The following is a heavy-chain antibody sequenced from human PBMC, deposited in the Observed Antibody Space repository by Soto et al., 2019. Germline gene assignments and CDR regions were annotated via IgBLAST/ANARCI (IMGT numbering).Heavy chain of an antibody. CDR2: IYYSGST. Sequence: SETLSLTCTVSGGSISSSSYYWGWIRQPPGKGLEWIGSIYYSGSTYYNPSLKSRVTISADTSKNQFSLKLSSVTAADTAVYYCARHGYDLWSGRLSDAFDIWGQGTMVTVSS. J-gene: IGHJ3*02. CDR3: ARHGYDLWSGRLSDAFDI. CDR1: GGSISSSSYY. V-gene: IGHV4-39*01. D-gene: IGHD3-3*01.